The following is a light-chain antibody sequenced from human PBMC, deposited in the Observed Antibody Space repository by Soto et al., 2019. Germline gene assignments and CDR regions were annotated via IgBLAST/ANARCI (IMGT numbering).Light chain of an antibody. CDR2: DAS. CDR1: RNINTY. V-gene: IGKV3-11*01. J-gene: IGKJ4*01. Sequence: ETVLTQFPATLSLSPGERATLSCRASRNINTYLAWYQQRPGQPPRLLIHDASNRAPGIPARFGGSGSDTDFTLTISSLEPEDFAVYYCQQRSHWPLTFGGGTKVDIK. CDR3: QQRSHWPLT.